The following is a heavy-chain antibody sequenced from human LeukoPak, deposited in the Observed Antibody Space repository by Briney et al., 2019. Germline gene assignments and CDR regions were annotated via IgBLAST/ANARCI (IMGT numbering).Heavy chain of an antibody. CDR1: GYTFTSYD. D-gene: IGHD3-16*02. CDR3: ARAQEYYDYVWGSYRQTYFDY. CDR2: MNPNSGNT. Sequence: ASVKVSCKASGYTFTSYDINWVRQATGQGLEWMGWMNPNSGNTGYAQKFQGRVTMTRNTSISTAYMELSSLRSEDTAVYYCARAQEYYDYVWGSYRQTYFDYWGQGTLVIVSS. V-gene: IGHV1-8*01. J-gene: IGHJ4*02.